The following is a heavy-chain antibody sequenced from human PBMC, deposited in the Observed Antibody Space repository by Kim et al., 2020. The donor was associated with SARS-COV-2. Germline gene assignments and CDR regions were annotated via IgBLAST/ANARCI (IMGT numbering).Heavy chain of an antibody. J-gene: IGHJ4*02. Sequence: KGRFTISRDNSKNTLYLPMNSLRAEDTAVYYCAKGPSYGSGSYYNPDFDYWGQGTLVTVSS. V-gene: IGHV3-23*01. CDR3: AKGPSYGSGSYYNPDFDY. D-gene: IGHD3-10*01.